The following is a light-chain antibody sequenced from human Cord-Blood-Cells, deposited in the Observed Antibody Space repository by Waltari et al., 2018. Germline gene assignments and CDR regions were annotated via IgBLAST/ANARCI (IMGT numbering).Light chain of an antibody. J-gene: IGLJ1*01. V-gene: IGLV2-8*01. CDR1: SSDDGGYNA. CDR3: SSYVGSNNFV. Sequence: QSALPQPPSASGSPGQSITISCTGTSSDDGGYNAVSWYQQHPGNAPRLLIYEVSTRPSGFPDRFSGSKSGNTASLTVSGLQAEDEADYYCSSYVGSNNFVFGTGTKVTVL. CDR2: EVS.